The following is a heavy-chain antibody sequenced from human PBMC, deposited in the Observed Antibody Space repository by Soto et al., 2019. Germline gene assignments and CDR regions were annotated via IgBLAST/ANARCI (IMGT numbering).Heavy chain of an antibody. CDR3: TPHRVGNWFDP. D-gene: IGHD1-26*01. J-gene: IGHJ5*02. CDR1: GLTFSNAW. CDR2: IRSHGAGGTA. V-gene: IGHV3-15*01. Sequence: VQLVESGGDLVEPGGSLRLSCVASGLTFSNAWMNWIRQSPGKGLEWIGRIRSHGAGGTAEYAAPVKDRFTISRNDSENTLYLQMNSLKIEDTGVYYCTPHRVGNWFDPWGQGTLVTVSS.